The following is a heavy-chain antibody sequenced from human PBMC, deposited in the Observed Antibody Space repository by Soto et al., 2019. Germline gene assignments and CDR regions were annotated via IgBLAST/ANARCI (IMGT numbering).Heavy chain of an antibody. CDR2: INHSGST. J-gene: IGHJ4*01. CDR3: ARESLTGTTG. D-gene: IGHD1-7*01. V-gene: IGHV4-34*01. CDR1: GGSFSGYD. Sequence: PSETLSLTCAVYGGSFSGYDWSWIRQPPGKGLEWIGEINHSGSTNYNPSLKSRVTISVDTSKNQFSLKLSSVTAADTAVYYCARESLTGTTGWGHGTLVTFSS.